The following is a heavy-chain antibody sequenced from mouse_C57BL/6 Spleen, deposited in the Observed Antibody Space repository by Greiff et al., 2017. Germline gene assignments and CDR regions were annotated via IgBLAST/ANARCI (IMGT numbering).Heavy chain of an antibody. CDR3: ARRTGTGYVDY. J-gene: IGHJ2*01. CDR2: IYPGVGDT. V-gene: IGHV1-80*01. Sequence: VQLQQSGASVKISCKASGYAFSSYWMNWVKQRPGKGLEWIGKIYPGVGDTNYNGKFKGKATLTADKSSSTAYMQLSSLTSEDSAVYFCARRTGTGYVDYWGQGTTLTVSS. CDR1: GYAFSSYW. D-gene: IGHD4-1*01.